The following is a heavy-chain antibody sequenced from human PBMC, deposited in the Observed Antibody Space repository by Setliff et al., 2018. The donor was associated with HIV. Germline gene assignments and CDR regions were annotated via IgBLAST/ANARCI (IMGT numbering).Heavy chain of an antibody. CDR1: GGSMSSYY. CDR3: ARPVSKYFYGMDV. V-gene: IGHV4-59*01. Sequence: PSETLSLTCTVSGGSMSSYYWSWIRQPPGKGLEWIGSIYYTGSTDYNPSLMSRVTISVGASKSQFSLKVTSVTAADTAVYYCARPVSKYFYGMDVWGLGTTGTVSS. J-gene: IGHJ6*02. CDR2: IYYTGST.